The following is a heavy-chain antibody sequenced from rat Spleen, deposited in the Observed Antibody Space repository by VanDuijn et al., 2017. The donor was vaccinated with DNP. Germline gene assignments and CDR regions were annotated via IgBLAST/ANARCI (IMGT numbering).Heavy chain of an antibody. D-gene: IGHD4-3*01. CDR3: VRWNSGHFDY. CDR1: GFTFSAYY. J-gene: IGHJ2*01. Sequence: EVQLVESGGGLEQPGNSLKLSCAASGFTFSAYYMAWVRQAPAKGLEWVAYIGSPAYAPYYADSVKGRFTIYRDNAQNTQYLQMDSLRSEDTATYYCVRWNSGHFDYWGQGVMVTVSS. CDR2: IGSPAYAP. V-gene: IGHV5S23*01.